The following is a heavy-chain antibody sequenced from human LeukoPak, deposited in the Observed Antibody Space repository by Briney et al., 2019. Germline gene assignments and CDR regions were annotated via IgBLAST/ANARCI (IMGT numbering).Heavy chain of an antibody. Sequence: PSGTLSLTCAVSGGSISSSNWWNWVRRPPGKGLEWIGEIYHSGNTHYKPSLRSRLTISVDKSKNQFSLTLSSVTAADTAVYYCATSVAKKFDYWGQGTLVTVSS. CDR2: IYHSGNT. CDR3: ATSVAKKFDY. J-gene: IGHJ4*02. CDR1: GGSISSSNW. V-gene: IGHV4-4*02. D-gene: IGHD5-12*01.